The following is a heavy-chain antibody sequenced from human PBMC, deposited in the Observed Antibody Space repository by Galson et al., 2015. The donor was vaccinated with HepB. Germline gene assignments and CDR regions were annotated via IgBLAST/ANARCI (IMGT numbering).Heavy chain of an antibody. CDR3: VKDSNGYYDSSGYADY. V-gene: IGHV3-43D*03. CDR2: ISWDGGST. J-gene: IGHJ4*02. Sequence: SLRLSCAASGFTFDDYAMHWVRQAPGKGLQWVSLISWDGGSTYYADSLKGRFTISRDNSKNSLYLQMNSLRAEDTALYYCVKDSNGYYDSSGYADYWGQGTLFTVSS. CDR1: GFTFDDYA. D-gene: IGHD3-22*01.